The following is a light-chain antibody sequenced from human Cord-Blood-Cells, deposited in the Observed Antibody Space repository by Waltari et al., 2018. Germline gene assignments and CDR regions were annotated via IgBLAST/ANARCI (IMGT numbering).Light chain of an antibody. CDR1: QSVRSSY. Sequence: EIVLTLSPGTLSLSPGERATLSCRASQSVRSSYLAWYQQKPGQAPRLLIYGASSRATGIPDRCSGSGSATDFTLTISRLEPEDVAVYYCQQYGSSPLTFGGGTKVEIK. CDR2: GAS. V-gene: IGKV3-20*01. J-gene: IGKJ4*01. CDR3: QQYGSSPLT.